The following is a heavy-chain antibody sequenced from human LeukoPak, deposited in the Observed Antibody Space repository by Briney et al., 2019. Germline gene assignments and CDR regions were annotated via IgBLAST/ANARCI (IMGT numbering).Heavy chain of an antibody. V-gene: IGHV4-59*01. CDR1: GGSISSYY. Sequence: SETLSLTCTVSGGSISSYYWSWIRQPPGKGLEWIGYIYYSGSTNYNPSLKSRVTISVDTSKNQFSLKLSPVTAADTAVYYCARAPYDFWSGYHFDYWGQGTLVTVSS. CDR3: ARAPYDFWSGYHFDY. CDR2: IYYSGST. D-gene: IGHD3-3*01. J-gene: IGHJ4*02.